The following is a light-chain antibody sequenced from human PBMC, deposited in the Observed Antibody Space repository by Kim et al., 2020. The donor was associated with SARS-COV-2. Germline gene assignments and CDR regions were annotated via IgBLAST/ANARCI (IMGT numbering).Light chain of an antibody. CDR3: QQYDSWPRT. J-gene: IGKJ1*01. V-gene: IGKV3-15*01. CDR1: QSVSSH. CDR2: GAS. Sequence: VSPGERATLSCRANQSVSSHLAWYQQKPGQVPRLLIYGASTRATGIPARFSGSGSGTEFILTISSLQSEDFAVYYCQQYDSWPRTFGQGTKVDIK.